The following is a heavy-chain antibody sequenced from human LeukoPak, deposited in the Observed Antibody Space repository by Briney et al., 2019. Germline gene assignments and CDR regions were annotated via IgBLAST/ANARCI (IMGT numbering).Heavy chain of an antibody. J-gene: IGHJ3*02. CDR2: ITSDGRKT. CDR1: GLTFSKYF. D-gene: IGHD2-21*01. Sequence: PGGALRLSCAASGLTFSKYFMQGVRQAPGKGVEWVADITSDGRKTLYVESVKGRFTIYRKNAKNKVYLQMNSLRAEDTAVYFCARERQDTILHSGAFDIWGQGTLVTVSS. V-gene: IGHV3-30*04. CDR3: ARERQDTILHSGAFDI.